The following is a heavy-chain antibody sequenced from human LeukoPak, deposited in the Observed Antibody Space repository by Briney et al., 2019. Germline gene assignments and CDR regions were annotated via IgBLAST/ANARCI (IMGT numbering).Heavy chain of an antibody. J-gene: IGHJ4*02. CDR1: GYTFTGYY. D-gene: IGHD2-15*01. V-gene: IGHV1-2*02. CDR3: ARGKSGRMGDFDY. CDR2: INPNSGGT. Sequence: ASVKVSCKASGYTFTGYYMHWVRQAPGQGPEWMGWINPNSGGTNYAQKLQGRVTMTTDTSTSTAYMELRSLRSDDTAVYYCARGKSGRMGDFDYWGQGTLVTVSS.